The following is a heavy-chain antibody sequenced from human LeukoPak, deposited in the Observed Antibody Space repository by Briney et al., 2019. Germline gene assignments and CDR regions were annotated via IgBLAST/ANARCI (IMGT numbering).Heavy chain of an antibody. V-gene: IGHV3-21*01. CDR1: GFTFSRYN. J-gene: IGHJ4*02. CDR2: ISSSSSYI. CDR3: ARFIAAPYYFDY. D-gene: IGHD6-13*01. Sequence: GGSLRLSCAASGFTFSRYNMNWVRQAPGEGLEWVSSISSSSSYIYYADSVKGRFTISRDNAKNSLYLQMNSLRAEDTAVYYCARFIAAPYYFDYWGRGTLVTVSS.